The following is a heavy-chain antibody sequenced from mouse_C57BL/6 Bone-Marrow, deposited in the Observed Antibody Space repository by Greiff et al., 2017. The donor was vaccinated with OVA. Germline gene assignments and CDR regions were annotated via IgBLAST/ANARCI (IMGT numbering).Heavy chain of an antibody. D-gene: IGHD1-1*01. CDR3: SRSGGLHYCGSSYRYFDV. CDR1: GYTFTSYW. J-gene: IGHJ1*03. Sequence: QVQLQQPGAELVKPGASVKLSCKASGYTFTSYWMHWVKQRPGRGLEWIGRIDPNSGGTKYNEKFKSKATLTVDKPSSTAYMQLSSLTSEDSAVYYCSRSGGLHYCGSSYRYFDVWGTVTTVTVSS. V-gene: IGHV1-72*01. CDR2: IDPNSGGT.